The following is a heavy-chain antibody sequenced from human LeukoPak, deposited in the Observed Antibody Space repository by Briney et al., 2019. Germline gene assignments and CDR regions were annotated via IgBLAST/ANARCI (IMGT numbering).Heavy chain of an antibody. CDR3: ARRGTGGRSFDI. Sequence: SGTLSLTCTVSGGSVSSGSYYWTWIRQPPGKGLEWIGYISHSGSTNFNPSLKSRVTISVDTSKNQFSSNLSSVTAADTAVYYCARRGTGGRSFDIWGQGTMVTVSS. D-gene: IGHD2-8*02. CDR2: ISHSGST. CDR1: GGSVSSGSYY. V-gene: IGHV4-61*01. J-gene: IGHJ3*02.